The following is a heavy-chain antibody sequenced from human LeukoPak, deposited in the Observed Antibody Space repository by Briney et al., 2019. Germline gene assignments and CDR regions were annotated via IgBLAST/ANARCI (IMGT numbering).Heavy chain of an antibody. CDR2: IKEDGREK. Sequence: GGSLRLSCAASGFTFSSYEMNWVRQAPGKGLEWVANIKEDGREKKYVDSVKDRFTISRDNTKNLVYLQMSGLRVDDTAIYYCARDKEGGSNDHWGQGTLVTVSS. CDR3: ARDKEGGSNDH. CDR1: GFTFSSYE. D-gene: IGHD2-15*01. J-gene: IGHJ4*02. V-gene: IGHV3-7*01.